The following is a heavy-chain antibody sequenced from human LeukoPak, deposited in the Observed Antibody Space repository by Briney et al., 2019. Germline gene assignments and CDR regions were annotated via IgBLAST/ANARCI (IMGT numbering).Heavy chain of an antibody. V-gene: IGHV3-7*04. Sequence: GGSLRLSCVASGFPFSSYWMTWVRQAPGKGLEWVANIKQDGSKKSYVDSVRGRFTISRDNAKNSLYLQMNSLRAEDTAIYYCTRVGYIDEGIDYWGQGTLVTVFS. J-gene: IGHJ4*02. CDR1: GFPFSSYW. CDR2: IKQDGSKK. CDR3: TRVGYIDEGIDY. D-gene: IGHD5-24*01.